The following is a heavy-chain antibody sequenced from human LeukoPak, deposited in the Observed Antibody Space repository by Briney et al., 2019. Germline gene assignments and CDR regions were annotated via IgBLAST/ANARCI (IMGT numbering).Heavy chain of an antibody. J-gene: IGHJ4*02. CDR2: ISSSGSTI. CDR1: GFTFSSHE. V-gene: IGHV3-48*03. Sequence: PGGSLRLSCAASGFTFSSHEMNWVRQAPGKGLEWVSYISSSGSTIYYADSVKGRFTISRDNAKNSLYLQMNSLRAEDTAVYYCARGEITGTGFDYWGQGTLVTVSS. CDR3: ARGEITGTGFDY. D-gene: IGHD1-7*01.